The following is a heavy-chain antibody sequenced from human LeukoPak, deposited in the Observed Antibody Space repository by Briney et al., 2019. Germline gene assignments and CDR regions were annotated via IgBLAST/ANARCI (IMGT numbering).Heavy chain of an antibody. D-gene: IGHD1-1*01. J-gene: IGHJ4*02. Sequence: GGSLRLSCTASGFTFGDYAMSWLRQAPGKGLEWVGFIRSKAYGGTTEYAASVKGRFTISRDDSKSIAYLQMNSLKTEDTAVYYCTRDNLRAGTLDWGQGTLVTVSS. V-gene: IGHV3-49*03. CDR1: GFTFGDYA. CDR2: IRSKAYGGTT. CDR3: TRDNLRAGTLD.